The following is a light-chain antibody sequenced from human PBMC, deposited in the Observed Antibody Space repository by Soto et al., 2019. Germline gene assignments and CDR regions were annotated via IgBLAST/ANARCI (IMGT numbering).Light chain of an antibody. CDR1: SGDVGGYNY. CDR2: EVS. V-gene: IGLV2-8*01. J-gene: IGLJ1*01. Sequence: QSVLTQLPSASGSPGQSVTISCTGTSGDVGGYNYVSWYQQHPGKAPKLMIFEVSERPSGVPDRFSASKSGNTASLTVSGLQAEDEADYYCSSYAGSNNYVFGTGTKVTVL. CDR3: SSYAGSNNYV.